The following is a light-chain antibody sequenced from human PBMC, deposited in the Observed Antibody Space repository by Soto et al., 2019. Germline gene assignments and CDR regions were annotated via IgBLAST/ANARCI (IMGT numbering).Light chain of an antibody. J-gene: IGKJ3*01. CDR1: QSVSVNS. V-gene: IGKV3-20*01. CDR3: QQYGGSPFT. CDR2: AAS. Sequence: EIVLTQSPGTLSLSPGERATLSCRASQSVSVNSLAWYQQKGGQAPRLLIYAASTRATGVPDRFSGTGSGTDFALTLSRLETYDSAVYYCQQYGGSPFTFGPGTKVDIK.